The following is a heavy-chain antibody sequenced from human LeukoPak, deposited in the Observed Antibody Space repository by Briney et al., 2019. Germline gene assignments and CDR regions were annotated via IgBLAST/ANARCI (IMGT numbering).Heavy chain of an antibody. CDR1: GFTFSGYA. CDR3: AKGASTIGWAFDI. V-gene: IGHV3-23*01. Sequence: PGGSLRLSCAVSGFTFSGYAMSWVRQAPGKGLEWVSAISGSGGSTYYADSVEGRFTISRDNSKNTLYLQMNSLRAEDTAVYFCAKGASTIGWAFDIWGQGTMVTVSS. CDR2: ISGSGGST. J-gene: IGHJ3*02.